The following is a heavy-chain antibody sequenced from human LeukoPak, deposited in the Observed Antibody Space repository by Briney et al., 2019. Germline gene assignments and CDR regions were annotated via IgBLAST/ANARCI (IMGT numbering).Heavy chain of an antibody. CDR3: ARLMAENDAFDI. Sequence: KPSETLSLTCTVSGGSISSYYWSWIRQPPGKGLEWIGYIYYSGSTNYNPSLKSRVTISVDTSKNQFSLKLSSVTAADTAVYYCARLMAENDAFDIWGQGTMVTVSS. D-gene: IGHD5-24*01. J-gene: IGHJ3*02. CDR1: GGSISSYY. V-gene: IGHV4-59*08. CDR2: IYYSGST.